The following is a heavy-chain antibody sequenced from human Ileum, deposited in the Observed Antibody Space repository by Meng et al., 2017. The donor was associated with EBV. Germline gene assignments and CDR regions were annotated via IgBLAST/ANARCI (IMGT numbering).Heavy chain of an antibody. CDR1: GGSISVINW. CDR3: AKNGEKYFEY. J-gene: IGHJ4*02. CDR2: MSDSGIT. V-gene: IGHV4-4*02. Sequence: QVQLRGSGPGLVNPSGTLPLTWAVSGGSISVINWWSWVRQSPEKGLEWIGEMSDSGITHYNPSLKSRVTISADKSNNQFSLKLTSVTSADTAVYFCAKNGEKYFEYWGQGTLVTVFS.